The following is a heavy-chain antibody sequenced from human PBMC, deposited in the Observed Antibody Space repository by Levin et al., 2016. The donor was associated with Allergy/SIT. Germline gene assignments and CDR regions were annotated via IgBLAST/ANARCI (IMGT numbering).Heavy chain of an antibody. J-gene: IGHJ5*02. Sequence: GESLKISCAASGFTFSSYWMSWVRQAPGKGLEWVANIKQDGSEKYYVDSVKGRFTISRDNAKNSLYLQMNSLRAEDTAVYYCARGNQRKLLWFGEPRNWFDPWGQGTLVTVSS. V-gene: IGHV3-7*01. CDR1: GFTFSSYW. CDR2: IKQDGSEK. CDR3: ARGNQRKLLWFGEPRNWFDP. D-gene: IGHD3-10*01.